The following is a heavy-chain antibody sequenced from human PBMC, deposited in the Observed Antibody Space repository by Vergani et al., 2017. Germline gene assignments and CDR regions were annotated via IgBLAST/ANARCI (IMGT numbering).Heavy chain of an antibody. V-gene: IGHV4-38-2*01. Sequence: QVQLPESGPGLVKPSETLSLTCAVSGFSLDNGYYWDWIRQPPGKGLEWIGSIYRTGRTHFNPSLKSRVTISVDTSNNHFTLRLNSLTAADTAVYYCARVGHLVAVTGEGPSLGLWGRGTLVTVSS. CDR3: ARVGHLVAVTGEGPSLGL. CDR2: IYRTGRT. D-gene: IGHD2-21*02. CDR1: GFSLDNGYY. J-gene: IGHJ2*01.